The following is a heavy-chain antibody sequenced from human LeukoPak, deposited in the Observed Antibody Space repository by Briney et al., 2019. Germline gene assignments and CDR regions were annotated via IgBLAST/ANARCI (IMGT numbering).Heavy chain of an antibody. D-gene: IGHD2-2*01. CDR2: ISYDERQE. CDR1: GFSFGTFA. CDR3: ARAYDTSWHNFDL. Sequence: GGSLRLSCAASGFSFGTFAMHWVRQAPGKGLEWVVIISYDERQEYYADSVKGRFTISRDNSKNTLYLQMNSLRGEDTAVYYCARAYDTSWHNFDLWGQGSLVTVSS. J-gene: IGHJ4*02. V-gene: IGHV3-30*04.